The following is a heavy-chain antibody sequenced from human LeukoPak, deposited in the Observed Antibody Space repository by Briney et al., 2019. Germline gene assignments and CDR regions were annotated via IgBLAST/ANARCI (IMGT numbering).Heavy chain of an antibody. D-gene: IGHD2-15*01. V-gene: IGHV5-51*01. CDR1: GYSFTRHW. Sequence: GESLKISCEGSGYSFTRHWVGLVRQMPGKGLEWMGIIYPGDSDTRYSPSFQGQVTISADRSISTAYLQWSRLKASDTAMYYCARSVRSADDSKFDYWGQGTLVTVSS. CDR3: ARSVRSADDSKFDY. CDR2: IYPGDSDT. J-gene: IGHJ4*02.